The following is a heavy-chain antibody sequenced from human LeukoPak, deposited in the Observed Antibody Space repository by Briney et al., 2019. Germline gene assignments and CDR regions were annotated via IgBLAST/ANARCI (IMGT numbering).Heavy chain of an antibody. D-gene: IGHD3-3*01. CDR1: GFTFSSYW. J-gene: IGHJ4*02. CDR3: ARDSVEWYIFDY. Sequence: VGSLRLSCAASGFTFSSYWMHWVRHAPGKGPGWVARTNRDGSSTAYADSVKGRFTISKDNAKNTLYLLMNSLRAEDTAVYYCARDSVEWYIFDYWGQGTLVTVSS. CDR2: TNRDGSST. V-gene: IGHV3-74*01.